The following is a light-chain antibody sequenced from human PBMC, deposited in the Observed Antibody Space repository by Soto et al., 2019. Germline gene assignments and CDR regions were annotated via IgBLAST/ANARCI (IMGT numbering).Light chain of an antibody. CDR1: QSISSY. CDR3: QQYQNLWT. CDR2: DAS. J-gene: IGKJ1*01. V-gene: IGKV3-11*01. Sequence: EIVLTQSPATLSLSPGERATLSCRARQSISSYLAWYQQKPGQAPRLLIYDASNRATGIPARFSGSGSGTDFTLTISSLESEDFAVYYCQQYQNLWTFGQGTKVDIK.